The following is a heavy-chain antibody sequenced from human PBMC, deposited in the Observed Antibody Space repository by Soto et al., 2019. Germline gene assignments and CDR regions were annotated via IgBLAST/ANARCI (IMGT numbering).Heavy chain of an antibody. Sequence: PGGSLRLSCAASGFTFRTYSMNWVRQAPGKGLEWVSYISKDSGRATRYADSVKGRFTISRDNAKNSLFLQMNNLTVEDTAVYYCAKETWANPDSWGQGTLVTVSS. CDR2: ISKDSGRAT. J-gene: IGHJ4*02. D-gene: IGHD5-12*01. CDR3: AKETWANPDS. CDR1: GFTFRTYS. V-gene: IGHV3-48*04.